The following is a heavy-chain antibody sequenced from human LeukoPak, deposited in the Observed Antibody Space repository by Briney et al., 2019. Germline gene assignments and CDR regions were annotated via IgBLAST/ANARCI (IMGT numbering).Heavy chain of an antibody. CDR1: GGSISSSNYY. CDR3: ARQLVPGGIGFGNWFDP. V-gene: IGHV4-39*01. D-gene: IGHD2-2*01. J-gene: IGHJ5*02. CDR2: MYYSGYT. Sequence: PSETLSLTCTVSGGSISSSNYYWAWIRQPPGKGLEWIGSMYYSGYTYYNPSLKSRVTISVDTSKNQFSLKLSSVTAADTAVYYCARQLVPGGIGFGNWFDPWGQGTLVTVSS.